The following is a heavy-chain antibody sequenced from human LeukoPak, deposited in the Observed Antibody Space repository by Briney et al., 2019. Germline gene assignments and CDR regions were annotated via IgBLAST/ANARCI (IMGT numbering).Heavy chain of an antibody. D-gene: IGHD2-8*01. J-gene: IGHJ4*02. CDR1: GFTFSSYS. Sequence: AGSLRLSCAASGFTFSSYSMNWVRQAPGKGLEWASSISSSSSYIYYADSVKGRFTISRDNAKNSLYLQMNSLRAEDTAVYYCARGVPLLIYCTNGVCYMDYWGQGTLVTVSS. CDR2: ISSSSSYI. CDR3: ARGVPLLIYCTNGVCYMDY. V-gene: IGHV3-21*01.